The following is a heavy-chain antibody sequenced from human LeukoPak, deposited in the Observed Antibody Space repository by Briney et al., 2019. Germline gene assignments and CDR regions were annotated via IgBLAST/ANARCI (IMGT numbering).Heavy chain of an antibody. Sequence: SETLSLTCTVSGDSISSTYYYWVWIRQPPGKGLEWIGSIYLGGETHYNPSLRSRVTISVDTSKNQFSLKLSSVTAADTAVYYCARQLGYCSSTSCYADKVDYWGQGTLATVSS. CDR3: ARQLGYCSSTSCYADKVDY. CDR2: IYLGGET. V-gene: IGHV4-39*01. J-gene: IGHJ4*02. CDR1: GDSISSTYYY. D-gene: IGHD2-2*01.